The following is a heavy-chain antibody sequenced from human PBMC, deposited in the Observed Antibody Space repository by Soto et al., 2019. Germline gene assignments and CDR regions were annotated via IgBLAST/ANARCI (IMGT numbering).Heavy chain of an antibody. CDR3: ARLVTVTAAECFHP. CDR2: IYWDDDN. Sequence: QITLKESGPTLVKPTQTLTLTCTFSGFSLSTRGVGVGWIRQPPGKALEWLALIYWDDDNRYSPSLKSRLTITKDTSKKQVVLTMTNMDPVDTATYYCARLVTVTAAECFHPWGQGTLVTVSS. CDR1: GFSLSTRGVG. D-gene: IGHD2-15*01. J-gene: IGHJ1*01. V-gene: IGHV2-5*02.